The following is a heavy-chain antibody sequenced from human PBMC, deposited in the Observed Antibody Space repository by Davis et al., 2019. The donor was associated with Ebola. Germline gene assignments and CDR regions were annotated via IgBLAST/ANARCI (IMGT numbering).Heavy chain of an antibody. J-gene: IGHJ5*02. D-gene: IGHD6-19*01. Sequence: SVKVSCKASGGTFSSYAISWVRQAPGQGLEWMGGIIPTFGTANYAQKFQGRVTITADESTSTAYMELSSLRSEDTAVYYCASLGGGRLAVTGTNWFDPWGQGTLVTVSS. CDR1: GGTFSSYA. CDR3: ASLGGGRLAVTGTNWFDP. CDR2: IIPTFGTA. V-gene: IGHV1-69*13.